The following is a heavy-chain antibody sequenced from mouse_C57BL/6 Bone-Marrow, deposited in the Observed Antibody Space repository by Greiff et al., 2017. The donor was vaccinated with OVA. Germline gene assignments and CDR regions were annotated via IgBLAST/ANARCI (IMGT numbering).Heavy chain of an antibody. CDR1: GFTFSSYG. CDR2: ISSGGSYT. D-gene: IGHD1-1*01. V-gene: IGHV5-6*02. CDR3: ARRPYYYGSSYYFDY. Sequence: EVKVVESGGDLVKPGGSLKLSCAASGFTFSSYGMSWVRQTPDKRLEWVATISSGGSYTYYPDSVKGRFTISRDNAKNTLYLHMSSLKSADTAMYYCARRPYYYGSSYYFDYWGQGTTLTVSS. J-gene: IGHJ2*01.